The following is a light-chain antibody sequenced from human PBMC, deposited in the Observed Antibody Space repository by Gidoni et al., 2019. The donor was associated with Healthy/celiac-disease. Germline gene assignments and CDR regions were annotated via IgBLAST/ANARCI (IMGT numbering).Light chain of an antibody. CDR2: KAS. CDR1: QSISSW. Sequence: DIQMTQSPSTLSASVGDRVTITCRASQSISSWLAWYQQKPGKAPKLLIYKASSLESGVPSRFIGSGSGTECTLTISSLQPDDFATYYCQQYNSYSETFGQGTKVEIK. CDR3: QQYNSYSET. J-gene: IGKJ1*01. V-gene: IGKV1-5*03.